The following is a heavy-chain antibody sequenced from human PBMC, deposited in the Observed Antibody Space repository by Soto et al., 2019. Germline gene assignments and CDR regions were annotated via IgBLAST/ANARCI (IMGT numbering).Heavy chain of an antibody. V-gene: IGHV4-4*07. J-gene: IGHJ5*01. CDR1: GAFISGYY. CDR3: ARESTVAGTDNWFDS. Sequence: SETLSLTCTVSGAFISGYYWSWIRQPAGKGLEWIGRIYTSGSTKYSPSLKSRATMSVDTSKKQFSLKLNSVTAADTAAYYCARESTVAGTDNWFDSWGQGTLVTVSS. D-gene: IGHD6-13*01. CDR2: IYTSGST.